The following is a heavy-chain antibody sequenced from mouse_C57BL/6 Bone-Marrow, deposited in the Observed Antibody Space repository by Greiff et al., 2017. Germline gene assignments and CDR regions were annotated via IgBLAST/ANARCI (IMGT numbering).Heavy chain of an antibody. V-gene: IGHV1-81*01. J-gene: IGHJ2*01. CDR3: ARWGTYYPFDY. D-gene: IGHD1-1*01. CDR2: IYPRSGNT. CDR1: GYTFTSYG. Sequence: VMLVESGAELARPGASVKLSCKASGYTFTSYGISWVKQRTGQGLEWIGEIYPRSGNTYYNEKFKGKATLTADKSSSTAYMELRSLTSEDSAVYFCARWGTYYPFDYWGQGTTLTFSS.